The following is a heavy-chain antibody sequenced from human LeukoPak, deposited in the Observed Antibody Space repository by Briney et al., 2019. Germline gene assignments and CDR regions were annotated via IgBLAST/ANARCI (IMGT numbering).Heavy chain of an antibody. V-gene: IGHV7-4-1*02. CDR2: INTNTGNP. J-gene: IGHJ4*02. CDR3: ARGSDDYVWGSYRLSDY. Sequence: ASVKVSCKASGCTFTSYAMNWVRQAPGQGLEWMGWINTNTGNPTYAQGFTGRFVFSLDTSVSTAYLQISSLKAEDTAVYYCARGSDDYVWGSYRLSDYWGQGTLVTVSS. CDR1: GCTFTSYA. D-gene: IGHD3-16*02.